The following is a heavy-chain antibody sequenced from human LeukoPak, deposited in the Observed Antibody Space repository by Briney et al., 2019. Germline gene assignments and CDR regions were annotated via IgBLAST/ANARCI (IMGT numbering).Heavy chain of an antibody. D-gene: IGHD3-10*01. Sequence: PGGSLRLSCTTSGFIFSSYAMHWVRQAPGMGLEHVSAISSNGGSTNYANFVKGKFTISRHNSQNTLYLQMGSLRPEDMAVYYCARRVGYYGSGNYFYYMDVWGKGTTVTVSS. CDR1: GFIFSSYA. J-gene: IGHJ6*03. V-gene: IGHV3-64*01. CDR3: ARRVGYYGSGNYFYYMDV. CDR2: ISSNGGST.